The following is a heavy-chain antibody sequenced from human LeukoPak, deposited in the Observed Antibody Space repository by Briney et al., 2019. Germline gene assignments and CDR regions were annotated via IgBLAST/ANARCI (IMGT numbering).Heavy chain of an antibody. D-gene: IGHD4-17*01. CDR2: ISYDGSNK. J-gene: IGHJ4*02. CDR3: ATHYGDYEAY. Sequence: PGGSLRLSCAASGFTFSSYGMHWVRQAPGKGLEWVAVISYDGSNKYYADSVEGRFTISRDNSKNTLYLQMNSLRAEDTAVYYCATHYGDYEAYWGQGTLVTVSS. CDR1: GFTFSSYG. V-gene: IGHV3-30*03.